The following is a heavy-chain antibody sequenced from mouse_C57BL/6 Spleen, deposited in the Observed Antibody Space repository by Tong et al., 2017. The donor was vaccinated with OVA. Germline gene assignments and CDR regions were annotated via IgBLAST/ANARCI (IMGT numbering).Heavy chain of an antibody. CDR1: GFTFSSYT. CDR3: ARQRLWFDY. V-gene: IGHV5-12-2*01. J-gene: IGHJ2*01. CDR2: ISNGGGST. D-gene: IGHD1-1*02. Sequence: EVQLQESGGGLVQPGGSLKLSCAASGFTFSSYTMSWVRQTPEKRLEWVAYISNGGGSTYYPDTVKGRFTISRDNAKNTLYLQMSSLKSEDTAMYYCARQRLWFDYWGQGTTLTVSS.